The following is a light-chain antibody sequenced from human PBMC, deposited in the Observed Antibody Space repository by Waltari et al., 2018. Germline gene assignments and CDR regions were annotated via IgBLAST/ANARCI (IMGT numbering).Light chain of an antibody. CDR2: SND. Sequence: QSVLTQPPSASGPPGQRVTISCSGSSSHIGANTVNWFQHLPGTAPKLLIYSNDQRPSGVPDRFSGSKSGTSASLAISGLRSEDEAFYFCAAWDDSLNGLWVFGGGTKLTVL. V-gene: IGLV1-44*01. CDR3: AAWDDSLNGLWV. CDR1: SSHIGANT. J-gene: IGLJ3*02.